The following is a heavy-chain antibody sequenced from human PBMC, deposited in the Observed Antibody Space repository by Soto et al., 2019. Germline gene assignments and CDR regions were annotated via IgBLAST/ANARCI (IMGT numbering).Heavy chain of an antibody. J-gene: IGHJ5*02. Sequence: QVQLVQSGAEVKKPGASVKVSCKVSGYTFTSYGISWVRQAPGQGLEWMGWISAYNGNTNYAQKLQGRVTMTTDTSTSTAYMELRSLRSDDTAVYYCARAVTVLLWFGARSMATPWFDPWGQGTLVTVSS. CDR1: GYTFTSYG. V-gene: IGHV1-18*01. CDR2: ISAYNGNT. CDR3: ARAVTVLLWFGARSMATPWFDP. D-gene: IGHD3-10*01.